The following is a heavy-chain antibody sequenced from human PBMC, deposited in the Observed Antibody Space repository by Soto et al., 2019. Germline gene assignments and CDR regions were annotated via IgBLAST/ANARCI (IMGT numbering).Heavy chain of an antibody. CDR2: ISSSGSTI. Sequence: GGSLRLSCTASGFTFSDYYMSWIRQAPGKGLERVSYISSSGSTIYYTDSVKGRFTISRDNSKNTLHLQMNSLRAEDTAVYYCAKDRVQLWFPFHYWGQGTLVTVSS. J-gene: IGHJ4*02. V-gene: IGHV3-11*01. CDR3: AKDRVQLWFPFHY. D-gene: IGHD5-18*01. CDR1: GFTFSDYY.